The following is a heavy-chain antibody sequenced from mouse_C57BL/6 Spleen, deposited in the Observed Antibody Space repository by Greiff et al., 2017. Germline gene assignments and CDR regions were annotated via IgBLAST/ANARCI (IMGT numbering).Heavy chain of an antibody. Sequence: LQESGAELARPGASVKLSCKASGYTFTSSGISWVKQRPGQGLEWIGEIYPRSGNTYYNEKFKGKATLTADKSSSTAYMELRSLTSEDAAVYVCARGATVGATKAMDYWGQGTSVTVSS. D-gene: IGHD1-1*01. CDR2: IYPRSGNT. J-gene: IGHJ4*01. V-gene: IGHV1-81*01. CDR3: ARGATVGATKAMDY. CDR1: GYTFTSSG.